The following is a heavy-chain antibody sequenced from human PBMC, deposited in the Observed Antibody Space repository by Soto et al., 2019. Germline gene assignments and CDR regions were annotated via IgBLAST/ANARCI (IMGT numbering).Heavy chain of an antibody. Sequence: EVQLVESGGGLIQPGGSLRLSCAASGFTVSSNYMSWVRQAPGKGLEWVSVIYSGGSTYYADSVKGRFTISRDNSKNTLYLQMNSLRAEDTAVYYCASGAAARYYYYYSGMDVWGQGTTVTVSS. CDR3: ASGAAARYYYYYSGMDV. CDR2: IYSGGST. CDR1: GFTVSSNY. J-gene: IGHJ6*02. D-gene: IGHD2-2*01. V-gene: IGHV3-53*01.